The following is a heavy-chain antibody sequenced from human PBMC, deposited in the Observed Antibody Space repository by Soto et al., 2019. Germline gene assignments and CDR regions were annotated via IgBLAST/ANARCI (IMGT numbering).Heavy chain of an antibody. CDR3: ARDQDSSGYLFDY. CDR2: ISSNGGST. D-gene: IGHD3-22*01. V-gene: IGHV3-64*04. CDR1: GFTFSSYA. Sequence: PGGSLRLSCSASGFTFSSYAMHWVRQAPGKGLEYVSAISSNGGSTYYADSVKGRFTISRDNSKNTLYLQMNSLRAEDTAVYYCARDQDSSGYLFDYWGQGTLVTVSS. J-gene: IGHJ4*02.